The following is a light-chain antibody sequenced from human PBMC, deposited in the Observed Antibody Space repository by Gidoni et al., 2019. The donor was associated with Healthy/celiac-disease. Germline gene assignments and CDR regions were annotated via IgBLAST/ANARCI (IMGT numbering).Light chain of an antibody. Sequence: DIQMTPSPSTLSASVGDRVTITCRASQSISSWLAWYQQKPGKAPKLLIYKASSLESGVPSRFSGSGSGTEFTLTISSLQPDDFATYYCQQYNSYPYTFXEXTKVEIK. V-gene: IGKV1-5*03. J-gene: IGKJ4*01. CDR3: QQYNSYPYT. CDR2: KAS. CDR1: QSISSW.